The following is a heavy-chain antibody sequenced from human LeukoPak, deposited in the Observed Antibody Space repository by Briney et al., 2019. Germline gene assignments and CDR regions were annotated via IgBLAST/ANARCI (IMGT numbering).Heavy chain of an antibody. CDR2: IIPIFGTA. D-gene: IGHD3-22*01. CDR3: ARDLRIGYYDSSVIGAFDI. J-gene: IGHJ3*02. Sequence: SVKVSCKASGGTFSSYAISWVRQAPGQGLEWMGGIIPIFGTANYAQKFQGRVTITADESTSTAYMELSSLRAEDTAVYYCARDLRIGYYDSSVIGAFDIWGQGTMVTVSS. CDR1: GGTFSSYA. V-gene: IGHV1-69*13.